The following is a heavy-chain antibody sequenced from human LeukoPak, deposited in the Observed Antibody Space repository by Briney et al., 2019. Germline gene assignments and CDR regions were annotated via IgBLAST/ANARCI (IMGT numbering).Heavy chain of an antibody. CDR2: IYHSGST. CDR3: ARRTGRRGAFDI. Sequence: SETLSLTCTVSGGSISSGGYYWSWIRQPPGKGLEWIGYIYHSGSTYYNPSLKSRVTISVDRSQNQFSLKLSSVTAADTAVYYCARRTGRRGAFDIWGQGTMVTVSS. J-gene: IGHJ3*02. D-gene: IGHD1-14*01. V-gene: IGHV4-30-2*01. CDR1: GGSISSGGYY.